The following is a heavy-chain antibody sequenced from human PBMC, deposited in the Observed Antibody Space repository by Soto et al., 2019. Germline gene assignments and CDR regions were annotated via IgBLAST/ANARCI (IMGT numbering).Heavy chain of an antibody. CDR1: GYTFTSYA. J-gene: IGHJ5*02. D-gene: IGHD6-19*01. V-gene: IGHV1-3*05. Sequence: QVQLVQSGAEEKKPGASVKVSCKASGYTFTSYAMNWVRQAPGQRLEWMGWINAGNGNTKYSQKFQGRVTITRDTAASKAYMELSSLRSEDTAVYDCAGGGGWYVWFDPWGQGALVTVSS. CDR2: INAGNGNT. CDR3: AGGGGWYVWFDP.